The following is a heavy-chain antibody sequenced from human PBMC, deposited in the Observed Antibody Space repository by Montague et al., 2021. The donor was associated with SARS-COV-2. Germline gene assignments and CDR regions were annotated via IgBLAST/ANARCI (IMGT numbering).Heavy chain of an antibody. CDR2: IYNSGST. Sequence: SETLSLTCTVSGGSISRYSWSWIRQPPGKGLEWIGYIYNSGSTNXXPSLTSRVTISVETSKNQFSLKRSSGAAADTAVYYCARVGRGSSWYEVAFDIWGQGTMVTVS. D-gene: IGHD6-13*01. J-gene: IGHJ3*02. CDR1: GGSISRYS. V-gene: IGHV4-59*01. CDR3: ARVGRGSSWYEVAFDI.